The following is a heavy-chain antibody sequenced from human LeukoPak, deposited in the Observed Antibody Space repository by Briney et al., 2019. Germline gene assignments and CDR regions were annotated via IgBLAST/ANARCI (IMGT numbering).Heavy chain of an antibody. Sequence: SETLSLTCTVSGGSISSYYWSWIRQPPGKGLEWIGYIYYSGSTNYDPSLKSRVTMSVDTSKNHFSLKLTSVTAADTAVYYCARYSFAIFGVVTAFDYWGQGTLVTVSS. CDR3: ARYSFAIFGVVTAFDY. V-gene: IGHV4-59*01. CDR2: IYYSGST. J-gene: IGHJ4*02. CDR1: GGSISSYY. D-gene: IGHD3-3*01.